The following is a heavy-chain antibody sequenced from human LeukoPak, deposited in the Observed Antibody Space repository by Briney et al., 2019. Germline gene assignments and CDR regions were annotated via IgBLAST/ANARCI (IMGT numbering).Heavy chain of an antibody. CDR1: GFTFSSYS. V-gene: IGHV3-21*01. CDR3: ASGSLPYCGGDCYSVLDY. Sequence: PGGSLRLSCAASGFTFSSYSMNWVRQSPGKGLEWVSSISSSSSYIYYADSVKGRFTISRDNAKNSLYLQMNSLRAEDTAVYYCASGSLPYCGGDCYSVLDYWGQGTLVTVSS. J-gene: IGHJ4*02. D-gene: IGHD2-21*02. CDR2: ISSSSSYI.